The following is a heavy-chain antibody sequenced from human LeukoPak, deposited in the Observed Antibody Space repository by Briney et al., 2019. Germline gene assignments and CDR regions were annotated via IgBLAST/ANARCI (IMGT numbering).Heavy chain of an antibody. D-gene: IGHD3-10*01. V-gene: IGHV3-74*01. CDR2: INYDGSDA. Sequence: GGSLRLSCEASGFTFTNHWMHWVRQPPGKGLVWVSRINYDGSDAGYADSVKGRFTISRDNAKNTLYLQMNSLRAEDTAIYYCARGFIGPEFWGQGTLVTVSS. CDR1: GFTFTNHW. J-gene: IGHJ4*02. CDR3: ARGFIGPEF.